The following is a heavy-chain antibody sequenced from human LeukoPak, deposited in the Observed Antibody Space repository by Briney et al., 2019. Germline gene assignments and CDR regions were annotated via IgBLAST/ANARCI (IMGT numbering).Heavy chain of an antibody. CDR1: GYTFTSYD. CDR2: MNPNSGNT. Sequence: GASVKVSCKASGYTFTSYDINWVRQATGQGLEWMGWMNPNSGNTGYAQKFQGRVTITRNTSISTAYMELSSLRSEDTAAYYCARGRWGIAVAAYDYWGQGTLVTVSS. J-gene: IGHJ4*02. D-gene: IGHD6-19*01. CDR3: ARGRWGIAVAAYDY. V-gene: IGHV1-8*03.